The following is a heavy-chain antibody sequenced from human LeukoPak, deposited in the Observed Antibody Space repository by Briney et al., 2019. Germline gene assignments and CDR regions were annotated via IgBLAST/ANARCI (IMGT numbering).Heavy chain of an antibody. D-gene: IGHD6-6*01. V-gene: IGHV1-2*02. CDR1: GYTFTGYY. CDR2: INPNSGGT. CDR3: ARDAYSSFWFDP. Sequence: GASVKVSCKASGYTFTGYYMHWVRQAPGQGLEWMGWINPNSGGTNYAQKFQGRVTMTRDTSISTAYMELSRLRFDDTAVYYCARDAYSSFWFDPWGQGTLVTVSS. J-gene: IGHJ5*02.